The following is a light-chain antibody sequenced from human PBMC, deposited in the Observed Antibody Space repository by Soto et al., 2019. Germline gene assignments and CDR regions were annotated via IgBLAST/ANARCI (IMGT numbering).Light chain of an antibody. Sequence: DIQITQSPSSLSASVGDRVTITCRASQTISIFLNWYQQKPGKAPKLLIYAASSLQSGGPSRFSGSGSGTDFTLTISSLQPEDFATYYCQQANSFPITLGQGTRLEIK. V-gene: IGKV1-39*01. CDR1: QTISIF. CDR3: QQANSFPIT. J-gene: IGKJ5*01. CDR2: AAS.